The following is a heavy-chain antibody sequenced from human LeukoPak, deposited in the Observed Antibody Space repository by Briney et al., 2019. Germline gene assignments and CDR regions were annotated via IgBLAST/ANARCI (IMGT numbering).Heavy chain of an antibody. CDR2: IYPGDSDT. CDR3: ARRIVGATTSDYYYYDMDV. V-gene: IGHV5-51*01. Sequence: GESLKISCKGSGYSLTSYWIGWVRQMPGKGLEWMGIIYPGDSDTRYSPSFQGQVTISADKSISTAYLQWSSLKASDTAMYYCARRIVGATTSDYYYYDMDVWGKGTTVTVSS. J-gene: IGHJ6*03. CDR1: GYSLTSYW. D-gene: IGHD1-26*01.